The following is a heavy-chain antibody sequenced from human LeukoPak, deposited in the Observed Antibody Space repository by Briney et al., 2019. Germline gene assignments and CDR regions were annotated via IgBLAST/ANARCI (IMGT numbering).Heavy chain of an antibody. J-gene: IGHJ6*04. CDR1: GFTFSSYE. CDR3: AELGITMIGGV. CDR2: INSSGSTI. D-gene: IGHD3-10*02. Sequence: GGSLRLSCAASGFTFSSYEMNWVRQAPGKGLEWVSYINSSGSTIFYAESVKGRFTISRDNAKNSLYLQMNSLTAEDTAVYYCAELGITMIGGVWGKGTTVTISS. V-gene: IGHV3-48*03.